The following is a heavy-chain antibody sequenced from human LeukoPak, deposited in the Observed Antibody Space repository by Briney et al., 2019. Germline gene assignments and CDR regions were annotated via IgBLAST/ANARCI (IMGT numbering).Heavy chain of an antibody. D-gene: IGHD6-13*01. CDR2: ISRSGDTT. V-gene: IGHV3-11*01. J-gene: IGHJ4*02. CDR3: ARDAGSSWYFFDY. Sequence: GGSLRLSCAASGFTFSDHYMSWIRQAPGKGLEWLSYISRSGDTTYYADSVKGRFTVSRDNAKNSLYLQMNSLTVDDTAAYYCARDAGSSWYFFDYWGQGILVTVSS. CDR1: GFTFSDHY.